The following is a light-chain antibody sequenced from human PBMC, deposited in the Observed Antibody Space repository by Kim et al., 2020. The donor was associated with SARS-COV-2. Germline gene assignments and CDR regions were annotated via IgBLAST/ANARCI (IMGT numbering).Light chain of an antibody. J-gene: IGKJ1*01. Sequence: DVQMTQSPSILSASVGDRVTITCRASQSINVWLAWYQQKPGKGPKLLISKASRLEGGVPSRFSGSGSGTEFTLTISSLQPDDFATYYCQQSNTYPWTFGQGTKVDIK. CDR1: QSINVW. CDR2: KAS. CDR3: QQSNTYPWT. V-gene: IGKV1-5*03.